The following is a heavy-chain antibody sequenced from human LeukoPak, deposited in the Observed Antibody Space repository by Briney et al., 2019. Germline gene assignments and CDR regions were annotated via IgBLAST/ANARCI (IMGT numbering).Heavy chain of an antibody. D-gene: IGHD2-2*01. Sequence: GGSLRLSCAASGFTFSSYWMHWVRQAPGKGLVWVSRINSDGSRTSYADSVKGRFTISSDNAKNTLYLQMNSLRAEDTAVYYCARGVGYCSSTSCYWWFDPWGQGTMVTVAS. CDR3: ARGVGYCSSTSCYWWFDP. CDR2: INSDGSRT. J-gene: IGHJ5*02. CDR1: GFTFSSYW. V-gene: IGHV3-74*01.